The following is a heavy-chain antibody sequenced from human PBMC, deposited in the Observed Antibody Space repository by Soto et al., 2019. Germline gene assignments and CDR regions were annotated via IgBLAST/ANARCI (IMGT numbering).Heavy chain of an antibody. CDR1: GGSISSGGYY. CDR2: IYYSGST. J-gene: IGHJ4*02. Sequence: SETLSLTCTVSGGSISSGGYYWSWIRQHPGKGLEWIGYIYYSGSTNYNPSLKSRVTISVDTSKNQFSLKLSSVTAADTAVYYCARVRGHCGYDYFDYWGQGTLVTVSS. V-gene: IGHV4-61*08. CDR3: ARVRGHCGYDYFDY. D-gene: IGHD5-12*01.